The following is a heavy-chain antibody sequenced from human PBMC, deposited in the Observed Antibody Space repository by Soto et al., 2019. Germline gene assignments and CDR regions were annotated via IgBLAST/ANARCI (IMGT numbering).Heavy chain of an antibody. CDR1: GGSFGGYY. D-gene: IGHD3-9*01. V-gene: IGHV4-34*01. Sequence: ETLSLTCAVYGGSFGGYYWSWIRQPPGKGLEWIGEINHSGSTNYNPSLKSRVTISVDTSKNQFSLKLSSVTAADTAVYYCARAARYIDYWGQGNLVTVSS. CDR3: ARAARYIDY. J-gene: IGHJ4*02. CDR2: INHSGST.